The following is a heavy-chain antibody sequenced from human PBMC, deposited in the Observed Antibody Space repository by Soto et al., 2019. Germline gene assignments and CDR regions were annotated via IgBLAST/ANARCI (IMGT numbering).Heavy chain of an antibody. Sequence: PGGSLRLSCAASGFTFSRYGMHWGRQAPGKGLEWVAVISYDGSNKYYADSVKGRFTISRDNSKNTLYLQMNSLRAEDTAVYYCAKDWESTPGTLDYWGQGTLVTVSS. J-gene: IGHJ4*02. CDR1: GFTFSRYG. V-gene: IGHV3-30*18. CDR2: ISYDGSNK. D-gene: IGHD1-1*01. CDR3: AKDWESTPGTLDY.